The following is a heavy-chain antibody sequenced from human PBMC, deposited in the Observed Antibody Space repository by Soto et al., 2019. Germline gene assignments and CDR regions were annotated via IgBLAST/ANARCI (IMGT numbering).Heavy chain of an antibody. CDR1: GVSISSDNW. CDR3: AMNTCYGGRCDTAFQI. CDR2: IYHTGGT. J-gene: IGHJ3*02. Sequence: QVQLQESGPGLVKPSGTLSLTCAVSGVSISSDNWWSWVRQPPGKGLEWMGEIYHTGGTFYNPSLKSRVTVSLDKSSNQFSLRLTSVTAADTAVYYCAMNTCYGGRCDTAFQIWGQGTTVTVSP. V-gene: IGHV4-4*02. D-gene: IGHD2-15*01.